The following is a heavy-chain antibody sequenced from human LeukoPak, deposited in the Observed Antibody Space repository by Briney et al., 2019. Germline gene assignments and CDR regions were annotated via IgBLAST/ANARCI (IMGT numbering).Heavy chain of an antibody. D-gene: IGHD3-10*01. Sequence: KTSETLSLTCTVSGGSISSYYWSWIRQPPGKGLEWIGYIYYSGSTNYNPSLKSRVTISVDTSKNQFSLKLSSVTAADTAVYYCASTIRGPFDIWGQGTMVTVSS. CDR2: IYYSGST. CDR1: GGSISSYY. V-gene: IGHV4-59*01. CDR3: ASTIRGPFDI. J-gene: IGHJ3*02.